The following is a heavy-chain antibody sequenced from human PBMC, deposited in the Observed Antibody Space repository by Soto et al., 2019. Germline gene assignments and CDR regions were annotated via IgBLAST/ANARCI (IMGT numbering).Heavy chain of an antibody. Sequence: QVQLVESGGGVVQPGRSLRLSCAASGFTFSSYAMHWVRQAPGKGLEWVAVISYDGSDKYYADSVQGRFTISRDNSNNTLYMQMNSLRAADTAVYYCARVQGIVVVTRLFEYWGQGTLVTVSS. CDR2: ISYDGSDK. J-gene: IGHJ4*02. CDR3: ARVQGIVVVTRLFEY. D-gene: IGHD3-22*01. CDR1: GFTFSSYA. V-gene: IGHV3-30-3*01.